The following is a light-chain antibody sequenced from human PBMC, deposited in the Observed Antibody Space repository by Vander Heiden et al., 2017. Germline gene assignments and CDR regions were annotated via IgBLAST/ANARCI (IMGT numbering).Light chain of an antibody. J-gene: IGLJ3*02. CDR1: SSDVGGYNY. CDR2: DVS. CDR3: SSYTSSSTRV. V-gene: IGLV2-14*03. Sequence: QSALTQPASASGSPGQSITISCPGTSSDVGGYNYVSWYQQHPGKAPKLMIYDVSNRPSGVSNRFSGSKSGNTASLTISGLQAEDEADYYGSSYTSSSTRVFGGGTKLTVL.